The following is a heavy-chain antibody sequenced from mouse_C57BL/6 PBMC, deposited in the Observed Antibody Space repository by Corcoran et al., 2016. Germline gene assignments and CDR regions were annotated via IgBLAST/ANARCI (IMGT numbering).Heavy chain of an antibody. CDR2: INTYSGVP. V-gene: IGHV9-3*01. Sequence: QIQLVQSGPELKKPGETVKISCKASGYTFTTYGMSWVKQAPGKGLKWMGWINTYSGVPTYADDFKGRFAFSLETSASTAYLQINNLKNEDTATYFCARTLLLRAMDYWGQGTSVTVSS. J-gene: IGHJ4*01. CDR3: ARTLLLRAMDY. D-gene: IGHD1-1*01. CDR1: GYTFTTYG.